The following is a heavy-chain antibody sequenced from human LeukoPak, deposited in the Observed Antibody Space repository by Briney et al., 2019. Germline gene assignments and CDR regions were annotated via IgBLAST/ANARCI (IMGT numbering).Heavy chain of an antibody. CDR3: ARSFGIAVAGTPYYYYYGMDV. Sequence: PGGSLRLSCTASGSTFSNYAMHWVRQAPGKGLEWVAIISYDENNKYYADSVKGRFTISRDNSKNTLYLQMNSLRAEDTAVYYCARSFGIAVAGTPYYYYYGMDVWGQGTTVTVSS. CDR1: GSTFSNYA. D-gene: IGHD6-19*01. V-gene: IGHV3-30*03. J-gene: IGHJ6*02. CDR2: ISYDENNK.